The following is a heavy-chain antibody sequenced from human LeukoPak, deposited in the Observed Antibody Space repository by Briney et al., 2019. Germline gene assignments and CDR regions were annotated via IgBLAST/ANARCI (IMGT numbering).Heavy chain of an antibody. CDR2: IRYAGSNK. Sequence: QPGTSLRLSCAASGIIFSSYGMHWVRHAPGKGLEWVAFIRYAGSNKYYADSVKGRFTISRDNSKNTLYLQMNSLRAEDTALYYCEKENRDQYDFWSGLYFDYWGQGTLVTVSS. V-gene: IGHV3-30*02. CDR1: GIIFSSYG. CDR3: EKENRDQYDFWSGLYFDY. D-gene: IGHD3-3*01. J-gene: IGHJ4*02.